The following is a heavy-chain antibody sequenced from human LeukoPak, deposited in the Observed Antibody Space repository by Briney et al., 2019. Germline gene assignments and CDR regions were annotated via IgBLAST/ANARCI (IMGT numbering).Heavy chain of an antibody. CDR1: GGSFSGYY. J-gene: IGHJ4*02. CDR2: INHSGST. Sequence: SETLSLTCAVYGGSFSGYYWSWIRQPPGKGLEWIGEINHSGSTNYNTSLRSRVTISVDPSKNQFSLKLSSVTAADTAVYYCATERGDYYDSLWGQGTLVTVSS. D-gene: IGHD3-22*01. V-gene: IGHV4-34*01. CDR3: ATERGDYYDSL.